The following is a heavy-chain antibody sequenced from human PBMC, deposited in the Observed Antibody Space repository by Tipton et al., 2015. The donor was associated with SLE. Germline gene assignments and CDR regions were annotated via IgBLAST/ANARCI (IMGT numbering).Heavy chain of an antibody. D-gene: IGHD3-10*01. J-gene: IGHJ4*02. V-gene: IGHV4-61*01. Sequence: TLSLTCTVSGGSISSGSSYWSWIRQPPGKGLEWIGYIHYSGGTLYNPSLKSRVTISLDKSKNQFSLKLSSVTAADTAVYYCARYYGSGTYFDSWGQGTLVTVYS. CDR1: GGSISSGSSY. CDR3: ARYYGSGTYFDS. CDR2: IHYSGGT.